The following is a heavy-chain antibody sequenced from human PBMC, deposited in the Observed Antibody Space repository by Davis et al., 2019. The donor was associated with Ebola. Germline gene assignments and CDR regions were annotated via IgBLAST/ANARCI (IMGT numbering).Heavy chain of an antibody. D-gene: IGHD3/OR15-3a*01. J-gene: IGHJ5*02. CDR1: GYSFTNYW. CDR3: ARHNLGLHWHNWFDP. V-gene: IGHV5-10-1*01. CDR2: IDPSDSYT. Sequence: GESLKISCKGSGYSFTNYWISWVRQMPGKGLEWMGRIDPSDSYTNYSPSFQGHVTISADKSISTAYLRWSSLEASDTAIYYCARHNLGLHWHNWFDPWGQGTLVSVSS.